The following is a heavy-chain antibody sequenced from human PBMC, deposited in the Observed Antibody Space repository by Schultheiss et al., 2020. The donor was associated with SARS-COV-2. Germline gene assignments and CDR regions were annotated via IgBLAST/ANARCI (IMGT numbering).Heavy chain of an antibody. Sequence: GGSLRLSCAASGFTFSSYGMHWVRQAPGKGLVWVSSINSDGSSTSYADSVKGRFTISRDNAKNTLYLQMNSLRAEDTAVYYCARDCYSSSWYASPYYYYGMDVWGQGTTVTVSS. D-gene: IGHD6-13*01. J-gene: IGHJ6*02. CDR2: INSDGSST. V-gene: IGHV3-74*01. CDR3: ARDCYSSSWYASPYYYYGMDV. CDR1: GFTFSSYG.